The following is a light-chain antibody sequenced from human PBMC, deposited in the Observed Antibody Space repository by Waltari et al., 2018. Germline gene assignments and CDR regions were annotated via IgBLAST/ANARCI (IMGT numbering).Light chain of an antibody. J-gene: IGLJ3*02. Sequence: QSVLTQPPSVSGAPGQRVTISCTGSSSNIGAGYAVHWYQQLPGTAPKLLIYGKPNRPSGVPDRFSGSTAGTSASLAITGLQAEDEADYYCQCYDSSLSGSVFGGGTKLTVL. CDR1: SSNIGAGYA. CDR3: QCYDSSLSGSV. V-gene: IGLV1-40*01. CDR2: GKP.